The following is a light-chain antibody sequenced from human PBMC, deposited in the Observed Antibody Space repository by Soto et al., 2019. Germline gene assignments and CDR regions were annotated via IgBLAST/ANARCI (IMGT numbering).Light chain of an antibody. Sequence: QAVVTQDPSLTVSPGGTVTLTCESSPGPVTSTHYPYWFQQKPGQAPRTLIYDTSNRHSWTPARFSGSLLGGKAALTLSGAQPEDEAEYHCLLSYSGDVVFGGGTKLTVL. V-gene: IGLV7-46*01. CDR2: DTS. J-gene: IGLJ3*02. CDR1: PGPVTSTHY. CDR3: LLSYSGDVV.